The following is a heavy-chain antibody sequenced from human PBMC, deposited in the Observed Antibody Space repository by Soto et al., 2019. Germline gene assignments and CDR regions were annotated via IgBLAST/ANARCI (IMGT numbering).Heavy chain of an antibody. D-gene: IGHD5-18*01. Sequence: ASVKVSCKASGYTFTNFGISWVRQAPGQGLEWMGWISAYNGNTNYAQNFQGRVTMTTDTSTSTAYMELSSLRSEDTAVYYCAREGGTAMAPDYWGQGTLVTVSS. CDR1: GYTFTNFG. V-gene: IGHV1-18*01. CDR2: ISAYNGNT. CDR3: AREGGTAMAPDY. J-gene: IGHJ4*02.